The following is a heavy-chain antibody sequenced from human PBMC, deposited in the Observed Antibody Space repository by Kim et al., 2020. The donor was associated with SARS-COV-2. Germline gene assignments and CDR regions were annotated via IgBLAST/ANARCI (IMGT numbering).Heavy chain of an antibody. CDR2: INPNSGGT. J-gene: IGHJ4*02. CDR1: GYTFTGYY. CDR3: ARPTYCSSTSCSQGYFDY. Sequence: ASVKVSCKASGYTFTGYYMHWVRQAPGQGLERMGWINPNSGGTNYAQKFQGRVTMTRDTSISTAYMELSRLRSDDTAVYYCARPTYCSSTSCSQGYFDYWGQGTLVTVSS. D-gene: IGHD2-2*01. V-gene: IGHV1-2*02.